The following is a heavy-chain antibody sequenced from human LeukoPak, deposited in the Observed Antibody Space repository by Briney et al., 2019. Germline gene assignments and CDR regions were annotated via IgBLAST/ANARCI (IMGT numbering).Heavy chain of an antibody. D-gene: IGHD1-26*01. Sequence: GGSLRLSCAASGFTFSSYDMHWVRQAPGKGLEWVARIAYDGSNKNYADSVKGRFTGSRDNSKNTVYLQMISLRAEDTSVYYCAKIVTYYYYGMDVWGQGTTVTVSS. V-gene: IGHV3-30-3*02. CDR2: IAYDGSNK. J-gene: IGHJ6*02. CDR3: AKIVTYYYYGMDV. CDR1: GFTFSSYD.